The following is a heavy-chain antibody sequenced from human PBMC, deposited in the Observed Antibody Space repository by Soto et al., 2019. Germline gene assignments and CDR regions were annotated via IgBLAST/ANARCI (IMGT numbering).Heavy chain of an antibody. D-gene: IGHD2-2*01. J-gene: IGHJ4*02. V-gene: IGHV3-21*01. CDR2: ISGSGTYT. CDR3: ARGPTRDADYFDY. Sequence: GGSLRLSCATSGFTFTSHNMNWVRQAPGKGLEWVSSISGSGTYTYYAESVKGRCTISRDNAKNSVYVEIGSLRAEDTAVYYCARGPTRDADYFDYWGRGTLVTVSS. CDR1: GFTFTSHN.